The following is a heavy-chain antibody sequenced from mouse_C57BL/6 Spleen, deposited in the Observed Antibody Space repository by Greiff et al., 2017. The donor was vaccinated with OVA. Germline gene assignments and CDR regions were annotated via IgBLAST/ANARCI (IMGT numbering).Heavy chain of an antibody. V-gene: IGHV1-82*01. J-gene: IGHJ2*01. CDR1: GYAFSSSW. CDR3: ARSGGYGRYFDY. CDR2: IYPGDGDT. Sequence: QVQLKQSGPELVKPGASVKISCKASGYAFSSSWMNWVKQRPGKGLEWIGRIYPGDGDTNYNGKFKGKATLTADKSSSTAYMQLSSLTSEDSAVYFCARSGGYGRYFDYWGQGTTLTVSS. D-gene: IGHD2-2*01.